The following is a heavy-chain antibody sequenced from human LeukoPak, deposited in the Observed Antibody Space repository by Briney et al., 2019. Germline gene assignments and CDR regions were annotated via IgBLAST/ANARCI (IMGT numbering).Heavy chain of an antibody. CDR3: ARENVSSVAGNFDY. V-gene: IGHV3-48*03. J-gene: IGHJ4*02. Sequence: GGSLRLSCAASGFTFSSYEMNWVRQAPGKGLEWVSYISSSASTRTYADSVKGRFTISRDNGKNSLYLEMNSLRAEDTAVYYCARENVSSVAGNFDYWGQGTLVTVSS. D-gene: IGHD6-19*01. CDR1: GFTFSSYE. CDR2: ISSSASTR.